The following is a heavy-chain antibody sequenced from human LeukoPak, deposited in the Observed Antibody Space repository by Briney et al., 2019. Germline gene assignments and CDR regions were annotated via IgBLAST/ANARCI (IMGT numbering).Heavy chain of an antibody. CDR2: IYYSGTT. D-gene: IGHD3-22*01. Sequence: SETLSPTCTVSGASISSYYWSWIRQPPGKALDWIGDIYYSGTTNYNPSLKSRVTMSVDTSKNQVSLKLSSVTAADTAVYYCASISYYYDSSGYYVYYFDYWGQGTLVTVSS. J-gene: IGHJ4*02. CDR3: ASISYYYDSSGYYVYYFDY. V-gene: IGHV4-59*01. CDR1: GASISSYY.